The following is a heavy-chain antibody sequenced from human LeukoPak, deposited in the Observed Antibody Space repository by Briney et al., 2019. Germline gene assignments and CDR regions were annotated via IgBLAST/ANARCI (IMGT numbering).Heavy chain of an antibody. CDR2: IYTSGST. CDR1: GGSISSYY. V-gene: IGHV4-4*07. D-gene: IGHD3-10*01. CDR3: ARDGVTMVRGVSSTKYNWFDP. J-gene: IGHJ5*02. Sequence: SETLSLTCTVSGGSISSYYWSWIRQPAGKGLEWIGRIYTSGSTNYNPSLKSRVTMSVDTSKNQFSLKLSPVTAADTAVYYCARDGVTMVRGVSSTKYNWFDPWGQGTLVTVSS.